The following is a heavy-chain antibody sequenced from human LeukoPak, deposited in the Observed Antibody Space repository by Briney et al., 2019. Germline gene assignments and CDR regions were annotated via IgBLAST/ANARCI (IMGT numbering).Heavy chain of an antibody. CDR3: ARKAYCSSTSCKNWFDP. J-gene: IGHJ5*02. D-gene: IGHD2-2*01. Sequence: SETLSLTCAVYGGSFSGYYWSWIRQPPGKGLEWIGEINHSGSTNYNPSLKSRVTISVDTSKNQFSLKLSSVTAADTAVYYFARKAYCSSTSCKNWFDPWGQGTLVTVSS. CDR1: GGSFSGYY. CDR2: INHSGST. V-gene: IGHV4-34*01.